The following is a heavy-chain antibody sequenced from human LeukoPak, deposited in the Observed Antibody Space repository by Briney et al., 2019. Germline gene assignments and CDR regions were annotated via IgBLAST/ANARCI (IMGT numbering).Heavy chain of an antibody. Sequence: GGSLRLSCAVSGFTVSSNYMSWVRQAPGKGLEWVSVIYRGGSTYYADSVKGRFTISRDNSKNTLFLRLKRLRAEDTAVYYCARVYSSGYYFFDYWGQGTLVTVSS. V-gene: IGHV3-66*01. CDR2: IYRGGST. D-gene: IGHD6-19*01. CDR1: GFTVSSNY. CDR3: ARVYSSGYYFFDY. J-gene: IGHJ4*02.